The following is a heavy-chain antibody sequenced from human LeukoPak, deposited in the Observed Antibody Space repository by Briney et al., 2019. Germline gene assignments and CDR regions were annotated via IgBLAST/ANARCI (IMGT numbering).Heavy chain of an antibody. D-gene: IGHD3-22*01. CDR3: AREYYYDSSGYLTDYYFDY. CDR1: GGSISSYY. V-gene: IGHV4-59*12. CDR2: IYYSGST. J-gene: IGHJ4*02. Sequence: PSETLSLTCTVSGGSISSYYWSWIRQPPGKGLEWIGYIYYSGSTNYNPSLKSRVTISVDTSKNQFSLQLNSVTPEDTAVYYCAREYYYDSSGYLTDYYFDYWGQGTLVTVSS.